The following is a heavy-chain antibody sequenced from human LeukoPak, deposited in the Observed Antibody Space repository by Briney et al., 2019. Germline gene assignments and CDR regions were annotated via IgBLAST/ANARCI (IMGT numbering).Heavy chain of an antibody. CDR2: IKQDGSEK. J-gene: IGHJ4*02. V-gene: IGHV3-7*01. CDR3: ARMGKVRGVIHFDY. Sequence: GGSLRPSCAASGFTFSSYWMSWVRQAPGKGLEWVANIKQDGSEKYYVDSVKGRFTISRDNAKNSLYLQMNSLRAEDTAVYYCARMGKVRGVIHFDYWGQGTLVTVSS. D-gene: IGHD3-10*01. CDR1: GFTFSSYW.